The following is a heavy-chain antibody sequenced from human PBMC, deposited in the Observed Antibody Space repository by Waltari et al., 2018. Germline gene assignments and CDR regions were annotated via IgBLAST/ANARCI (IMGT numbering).Heavy chain of an antibody. Sequence: EVQLVESGGGLVQPGGSLVLSGVASVFTFSKFRMNWVRQAPGKGLEWVSNIISSSSSKEYADSVEGRFTVSRDNAKNTLYLQMNNLRAEDTAVYYCTRGAFDSWGQGTLVTVSS. CDR3: TRGAFDS. CDR1: VFTFSKFR. CDR2: IISSSSSK. J-gene: IGHJ4*02. V-gene: IGHV3-48*04.